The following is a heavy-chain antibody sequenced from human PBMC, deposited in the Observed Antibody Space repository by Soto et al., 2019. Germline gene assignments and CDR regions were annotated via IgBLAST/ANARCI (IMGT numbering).Heavy chain of an antibody. V-gene: IGHV1-69*13. CDR3: ATGDDYGDYVGY. CDR2: IIPIFGTA. Sequence: SVKVSCKASGGTFSSYAISWVRQAPGQGLEWMGGIIPIFGTANYAQKFQGRVTITADESTSTAYMELSSLRSEDTAVYYCATGDDYGDYVGYWGQGTLVTVSS. CDR1: GGTFSSYA. D-gene: IGHD4-17*01. J-gene: IGHJ4*02.